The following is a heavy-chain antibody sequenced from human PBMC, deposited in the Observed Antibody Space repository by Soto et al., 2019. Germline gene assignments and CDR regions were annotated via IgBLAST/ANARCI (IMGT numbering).Heavy chain of an antibody. D-gene: IGHD3-3*01. CDR2: INHSGST. Sequence: PSETLSLTCAVYGGSFSGYYWSWIRQPPGKGLEWIGEINHSGSTNYNPSLKSRVTKSVDTSKNQFSLKLSSVTAADTAVYYCALPRGPYYDFWSGYAFERWGQGTMVTVSS. V-gene: IGHV4-34*01. J-gene: IGHJ3*02. CDR3: ALPRGPYYDFWSGYAFER. CDR1: GGSFSGYY.